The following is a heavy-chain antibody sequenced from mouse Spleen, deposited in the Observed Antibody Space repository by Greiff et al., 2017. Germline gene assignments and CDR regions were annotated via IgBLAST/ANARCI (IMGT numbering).Heavy chain of an antibody. J-gene: IGHJ3*01. D-gene: IGHD2-4*01. CDR2: INPNNGGT. CDR1: GYTFTDYY. Sequence: VQLQQSGPELVKPGASVKISCKASGYTFTDYYMNWVKQSHGKSLEWIGDINPNNGGTSYNQKFKGKATLTVDKSSSTAYMELRSLTSEDSAVYYCARNQIYYDYDNFAYWGQGTLVTVSA. CDR3: ARNQIYYDYDNFAY. V-gene: IGHV1-26*01.